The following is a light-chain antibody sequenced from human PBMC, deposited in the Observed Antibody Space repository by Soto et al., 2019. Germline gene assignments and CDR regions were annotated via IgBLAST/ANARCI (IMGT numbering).Light chain of an antibody. Sequence: DIQMTQSPSSLSASVGDRVTITCRASQTISSYLNWYQQKPGKAPKLLIYAASSLQSGVPSRFSGSGSGIDFTLTISSLQPEDFAIYHCQQSYNTPQYTFGQGTKVDIK. J-gene: IGKJ2*01. CDR3: QQSYNTPQYT. CDR1: QTISSY. V-gene: IGKV1-39*01. CDR2: AAS.